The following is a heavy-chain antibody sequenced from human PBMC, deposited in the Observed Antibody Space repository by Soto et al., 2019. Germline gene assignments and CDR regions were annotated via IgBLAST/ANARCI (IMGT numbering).Heavy chain of an antibody. CDR1: GFTFDDYA. Sequence: PGGSLRLSCAASGFTFDDYAMYWVRQTPGKGLEWVSGISGNSGNIGYADSVKGRFTISRDNAKNTLYLEMSSLRGEDTAVYFCATFQGHYYGSESSELFVYGLDLWGQGTTVTVSS. V-gene: IGHV3-9*01. CDR2: ISGNSGNI. CDR3: ATFQGHYYGSESSELFVYGLDL. D-gene: IGHD3-10*01. J-gene: IGHJ6*02.